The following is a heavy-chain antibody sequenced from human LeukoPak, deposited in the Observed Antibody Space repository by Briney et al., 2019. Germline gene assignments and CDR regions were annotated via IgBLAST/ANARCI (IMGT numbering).Heavy chain of an antibody. CDR1: GGSISSYY. Sequence: SETLSLTCTVSGGSISSYYWSWIRQPPGKGLEWIGYIYYSGSTNYNPSLKSRVTISVDTSKNQFSLKLSSVTAADTAVYYCAREDSSGYLDYWGQGTLVTVSS. D-gene: IGHD3-22*01. J-gene: IGHJ4*02. V-gene: IGHV4-59*12. CDR2: IYYSGST. CDR3: AREDSSGYLDY.